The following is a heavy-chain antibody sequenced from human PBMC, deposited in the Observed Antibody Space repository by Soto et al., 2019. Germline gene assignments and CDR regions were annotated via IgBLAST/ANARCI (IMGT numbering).Heavy chain of an antibody. V-gene: IGHV3-23*01. CDR1: GFHFSSYA. D-gene: IGHD6-19*01. CDR2: ISGSGDST. CDR3: AKDHGYTSGWPFDY. J-gene: IGHJ4*02. Sequence: PGGSQSLSCAASGFHFSSYAMTWVRQAPGKGLEWVSTISGSGDSTYHADSVKGRFTISRDNSKNTLYLQMNSLRAEDTAVYYCAKDHGYTSGWPFDYWGQGTLVTVSS.